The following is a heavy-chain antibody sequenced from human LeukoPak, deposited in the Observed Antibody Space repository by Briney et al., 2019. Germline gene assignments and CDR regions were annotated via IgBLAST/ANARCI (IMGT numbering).Heavy chain of an antibody. D-gene: IGHD3-3*01. CDR3: ARTYDFGIGPPGDAFDN. Sequence: PGGSLRLSCAASGFTFTMFSTNWLRQAPGKGLEWIAFIRGRSDTTYYADSVQGRFTISRGNAEDSVYLQMNSLRVEDTAVYYCARTYDFGIGPPGDAFDNWGQGTLVTVSS. CDR2: IRGRSDTT. CDR1: GFTFTMFS. J-gene: IGHJ3*02. V-gene: IGHV3-48*01.